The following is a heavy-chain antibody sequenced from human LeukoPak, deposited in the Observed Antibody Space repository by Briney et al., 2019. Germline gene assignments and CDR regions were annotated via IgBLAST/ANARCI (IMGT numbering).Heavy chain of an antibody. Sequence: GVYLSRYCSASGFTCSSYSREWDRHAPGKGLEYVSAISSNGGSTYYADSVKGRFTISRDNSKNTLYLQMSSLRAEDAAVYYWVNLQPGGYWGQGTLVTVSS. J-gene: IGHJ4*02. D-gene: IGHD1-14*01. V-gene: IGHV3-64D*06. CDR2: ISSNGGST. CDR3: VNLQPGGY. CDR1: GFTCSSYS.